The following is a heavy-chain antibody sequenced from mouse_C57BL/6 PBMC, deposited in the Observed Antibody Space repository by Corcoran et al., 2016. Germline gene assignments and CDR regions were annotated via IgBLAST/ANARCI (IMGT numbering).Heavy chain of an antibody. V-gene: IGHV1-80*01. CDR3: ARREGLRVYAMDY. J-gene: IGHJ4*01. CDR1: GYAFSSYW. D-gene: IGHD2-4*01. Sequence: QVQLQQSGAELVKPGASVKISCKASGYAFSSYWMNWVRQRPGKGLEWIGQIYPGDGDTNYNGKFKGKATLTADKSSSTAYMQLSSLTSEDSAVYFCARREGLRVYAMDYWGQGTSVTVSS. CDR2: IYPGDGDT.